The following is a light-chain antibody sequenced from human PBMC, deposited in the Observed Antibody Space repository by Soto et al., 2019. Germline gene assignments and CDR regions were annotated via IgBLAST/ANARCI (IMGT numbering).Light chain of an antibody. CDR3: QQHYTTPRT. CDR1: QNILYNSNNKNS. J-gene: IGKJ1*01. CDR2: WDS. Sequence: IVMTQSPDSLAVSLGERATINCKSSQNILYNSNNKNSLVWYQQKPGQPPRLLIYWDSTRASGVPDRFSGGGSGTDFTRTITSLQAEDVAVYYCQQHYTTPRTFGQGTRVEIK. V-gene: IGKV4-1*01.